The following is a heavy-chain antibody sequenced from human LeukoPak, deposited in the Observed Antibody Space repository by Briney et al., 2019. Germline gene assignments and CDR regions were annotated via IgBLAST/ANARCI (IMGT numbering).Heavy chain of an antibody. J-gene: IGHJ4*02. D-gene: IGHD3-10*01. V-gene: IGHV3-23*01. CDR3: ARDGLGGDYFDY. Sequence: PGGSLRLSCAASGFTFSSYAMSWVRQAPGKGLEWVSAISGSGGSTYYADSVKGRFTISRDNSKNTLYLQMNSLRAEDTAVYYCARDGLGGDYFDYWGQGTLVTVSS. CDR2: ISGSGGST. CDR1: GFTFSSYA.